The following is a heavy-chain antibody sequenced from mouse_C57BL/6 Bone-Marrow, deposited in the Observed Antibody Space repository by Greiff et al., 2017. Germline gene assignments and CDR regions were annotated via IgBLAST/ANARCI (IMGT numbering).Heavy chain of an antibody. V-gene: IGHV1-72*01. Sequence: VQLQQPGAELVKPGASVKLSCKASGYTFTSYWMHWVKQRPGRGLEWLGRIDPNSGGTKYNEKFKSKATLTVDKPSSTAYLQLSSLTSDDSAVYYCARWGVYESYWYFDVWCTGTTVTFSS. CDR2: IDPNSGGT. J-gene: IGHJ1*03. CDR1: GYTFTSYW. CDR3: ARWGVYESYWYFDV. D-gene: IGHD1-1*01.